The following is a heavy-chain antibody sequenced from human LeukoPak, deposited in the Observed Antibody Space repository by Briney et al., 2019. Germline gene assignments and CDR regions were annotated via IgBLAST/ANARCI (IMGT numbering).Heavy chain of an antibody. CDR2: IKEDGSEN. D-gene: IGHD1-1*01. V-gene: IGHV3-7*01. Sequence: GGSLRLSCAASGFTFSRYWMTWVRQAPGKGLELVANIKEDGSENSYVESVKGRFTISRDNAKNSLYLQLNSLRAEDTAVYFCARQRYSDYWGQGTLVTVSS. J-gene: IGHJ4*02. CDR3: ARQRYSDY. CDR1: GFTFSRYW.